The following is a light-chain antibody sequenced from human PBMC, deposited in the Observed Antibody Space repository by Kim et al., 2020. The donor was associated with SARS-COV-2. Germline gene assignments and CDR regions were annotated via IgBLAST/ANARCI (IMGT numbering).Light chain of an antibody. V-gene: IGLV2-14*03. CDR1: SSDVGYYNY. J-gene: IGLJ2*01. CDR2: AVT. Sequence: GQSLTISCTGTSSDVGYYNYVSWYQQHSGKPPKLMIYAVTNRPSGASNRFSGSKSGNTASLTISGLQAEDEAHYYCTSYTRSDTVVFGGGTQLTVL. CDR3: TSYTRSDTVV.